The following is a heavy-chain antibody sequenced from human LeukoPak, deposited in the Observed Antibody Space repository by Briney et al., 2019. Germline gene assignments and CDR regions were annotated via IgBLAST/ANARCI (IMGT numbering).Heavy chain of an antibody. J-gene: IGHJ4*02. Sequence: ASVTVSCKTSGYTVTDFYFYWLRQVPGQGLEWVGWIFPRNGDTNYAQKFQDRVTLTRDTSISTAYMELSRLTSDDTAIYYCARDGDSPMVDFDYWGQGTLVTVSS. D-gene: IGHD5-18*01. CDR3: ARDGDSPMVDFDY. CDR1: GYTVTDFY. CDR2: IFPRNGDT. V-gene: IGHV1-2*02.